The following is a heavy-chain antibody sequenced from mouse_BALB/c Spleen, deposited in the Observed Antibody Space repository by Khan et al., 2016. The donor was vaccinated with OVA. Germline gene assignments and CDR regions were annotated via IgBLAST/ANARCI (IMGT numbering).Heavy chain of an antibody. V-gene: IGHV5-6*02. CDR3: AGTITTAKGDYYAMDY. CDR2: ISSGGHYT. CDR1: GFTFSSYG. Sequence: DVKLVESGGDLVKPGGSLKLSCAASGFTFSSYGMSWVRQTPDKRLEWVATISSGGHYTYFPDRVRGRFTISRDNAKNTLYLQMSSLKSEDTALYYCAGTITTAKGDYYAMDYWGQGTSVTVSS. D-gene: IGHD1-2*01. J-gene: IGHJ4*01.